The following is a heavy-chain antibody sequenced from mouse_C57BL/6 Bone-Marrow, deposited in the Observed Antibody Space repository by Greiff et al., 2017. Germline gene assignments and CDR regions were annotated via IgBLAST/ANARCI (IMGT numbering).Heavy chain of an antibody. J-gene: IGHJ1*03. CDR3: TTRRWYFDV. CDR1: GFNIKDDY. V-gene: IGHV14-4*01. CDR2: IDPENGDT. Sequence: EVHLVESGAELVRPGASVKLSCTASGFNIKDDYMHWVKQRPEQGLEWIGWIDPENGDTEYASKFQGKATITADTSSNTAYLQLSSLTSEDTAVYYCTTRRWYFDVWGTGTTVTVSS.